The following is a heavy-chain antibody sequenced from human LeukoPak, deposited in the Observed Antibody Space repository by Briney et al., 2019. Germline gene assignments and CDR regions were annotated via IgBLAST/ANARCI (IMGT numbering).Heavy chain of an antibody. Sequence: GASVKVSCKASGYTFTGYYMHWVRQAPGQGLEWMGWINPNSGGTNYAQKFQGRVTMTRETSISTAYMELSRLRSDDTAVYYCARDRRPYYYDSSGYLDWGQGTLVTVSS. V-gene: IGHV1-2*02. J-gene: IGHJ4*02. D-gene: IGHD3-22*01. CDR3: ARDRRPYYYDSSGYLD. CDR2: INPNSGGT. CDR1: GYTFTGYY.